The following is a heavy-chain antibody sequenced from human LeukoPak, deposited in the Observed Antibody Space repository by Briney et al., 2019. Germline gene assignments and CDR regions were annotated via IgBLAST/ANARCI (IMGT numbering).Heavy chain of an antibody. Sequence: SETLSLTCTVSGYSISSGYYWGWIRQPPGKGLEWIGSIYHSGSTYYNPSLKSRVTISVDTSKNHFSLKLSSVTAADTAVYYCARGSGFLEWSNHYYFDYWGQGTLVTVSS. CDR1: GYSISSGYY. D-gene: IGHD3-3*01. CDR3: ARGSGFLEWSNHYYFDY. CDR2: IYHSGST. V-gene: IGHV4-38-2*02. J-gene: IGHJ4*02.